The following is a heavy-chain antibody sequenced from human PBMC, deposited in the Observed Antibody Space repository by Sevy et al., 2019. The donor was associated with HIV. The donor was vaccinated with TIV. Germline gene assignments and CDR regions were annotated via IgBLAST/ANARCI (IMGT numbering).Heavy chain of an antibody. CDR2: ISSGSSNI. CDR3: AGDGITEITLGYYYYGMDV. D-gene: IGHD1-20*01. J-gene: IGHJ6*02. Sequence: GGSLRLSCAASGFSFSSYSMNWVRQAPGKGLEWVSYISSGSSNINYADSVKGRFTISRDNAKNSLYLQMNSLRAEETTVYYCAGDGITEITLGYYYYGMDVWGQGTTVTVSS. CDR1: GFSFSSYS. V-gene: IGHV3-48*01.